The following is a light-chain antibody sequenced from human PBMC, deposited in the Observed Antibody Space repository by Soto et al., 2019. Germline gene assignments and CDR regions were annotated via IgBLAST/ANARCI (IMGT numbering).Light chain of an antibody. V-gene: IGLV2-11*01. CDR3: CSYAGSYPYV. CDR1: SSDVGGYNY. CDR2: DVS. Sequence: QSALTQPASVSGSAGQSIAISCTGSSSDVGGYNYVSWYQQHPGKAPKLMIYDVSKRPSGVPDRFSGSKSGNTASLTISGLQAEDEADYYCCSYAGSYPYVFGTGTKVTVL. J-gene: IGLJ1*01.